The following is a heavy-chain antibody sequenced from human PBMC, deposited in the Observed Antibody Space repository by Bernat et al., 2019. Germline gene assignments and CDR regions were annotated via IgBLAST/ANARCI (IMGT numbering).Heavy chain of an antibody. D-gene: IGHD4-17*01. Sequence: QVQLVESGGGVVQPGRSLRLSCAASGFIFSCCSIHWVRQAPGKVLEWVAVITYDGSNKYYADSVKGRFTISRDNSKNTLYLQMNSLRVEDTAVYYCTRDLPGDGDFGMDYWGQGTLVTVSS. CDR2: ITYDGSNK. CDR1: GFIFSCCS. V-gene: IGHV3-30*01. J-gene: IGHJ4*02. CDR3: TRDLPGDGDFGMDY.